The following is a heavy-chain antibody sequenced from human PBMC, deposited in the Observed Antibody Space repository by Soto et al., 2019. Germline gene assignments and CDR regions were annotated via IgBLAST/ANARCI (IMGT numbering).Heavy chain of an antibody. CDR1: GGSFSGYY. CDR3: AREVGYYSATRRNLYFDY. CDR2: INHTGGS. J-gene: IGHJ4*02. Sequence: PSETLSLTCAVSGGSFSGYYWSWVRQPPGKGLEWIGDINHTGGSNYNPSLKSRVMISVETSKTQFSLNVTSVTAADTAVYYCAREVGYYSATRRNLYFDYWGPGTLVTVSS. V-gene: IGHV4-34*01. D-gene: IGHD2-2*01.